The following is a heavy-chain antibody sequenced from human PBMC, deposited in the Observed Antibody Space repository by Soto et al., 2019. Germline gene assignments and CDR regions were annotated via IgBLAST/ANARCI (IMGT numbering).Heavy chain of an antibody. D-gene: IGHD4-17*01. CDR2: IYPGDSDT. CDR3: ARFPTYGGNSKNYFDY. V-gene: IGHV5-51*01. J-gene: IGHJ4*02. Sequence: GESLKISCKGSGYSFTSYWIGWVRQMPGKGLEWMGIIYPGDSDTRYSPSFQGQVTISADKSISTAYLQWSSLKASDTAMYYCARFPTYGGNSKNYFDYWGQGTLVPVSS. CDR1: GYSFTSYW.